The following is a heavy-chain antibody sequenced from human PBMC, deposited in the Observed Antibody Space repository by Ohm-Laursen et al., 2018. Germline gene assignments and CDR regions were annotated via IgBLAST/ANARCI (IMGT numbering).Heavy chain of an antibody. CDR1: GYTFTGYY. Sequence: ASVKVSCKASGYTFTGYYMHWVRQATGQGLEWMGWMNSNSGNTGYAQKFQGRVTMTRNTSISTAYMELSSLRSEDTAVYYCARKGSTGSGWSAFDYWGQGTLVTVSS. V-gene: IGHV1-8*02. CDR3: ARKGSTGSGWSAFDY. D-gene: IGHD6-19*01. J-gene: IGHJ4*02. CDR2: MNSNSGNT.